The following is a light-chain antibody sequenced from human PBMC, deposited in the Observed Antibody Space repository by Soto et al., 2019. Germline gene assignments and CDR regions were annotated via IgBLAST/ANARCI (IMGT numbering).Light chain of an antibody. J-gene: IGKJ3*01. Sequence: ELVMTQSPAILSLSPGETATLSCRASQSVTTKLAWYQQRPGQTPRLLIYNASTRATAVPARFSGGGSVTEFSLTISSLQSDDFGVYYCHQYNTWPPRFTFGPGTKVDIK. CDR1: QSVTTK. V-gene: IGKV3-15*01. CDR3: HQYNTWPPRFT. CDR2: NAS.